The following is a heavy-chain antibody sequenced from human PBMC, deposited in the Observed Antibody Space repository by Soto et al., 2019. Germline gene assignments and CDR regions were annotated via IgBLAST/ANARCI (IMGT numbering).Heavy chain of an antibody. V-gene: IGHV3-23*04. CDR1: GFTFSNYA. Sequence: DVQLVDSGGGLVQPGGSLRLSCAASGFTFSNYAMSWVRQAPGKGLEWVSLVSATAGTTYYTDSVKGRLTISRDNSRKTVYLQMNSQRADDTAVYYCPKARLAGGFDYWGQGTLVTVSS. CDR3: PKARLAGGFDY. CDR2: VSATAGTT. J-gene: IGHJ4*02. D-gene: IGHD3-16*01.